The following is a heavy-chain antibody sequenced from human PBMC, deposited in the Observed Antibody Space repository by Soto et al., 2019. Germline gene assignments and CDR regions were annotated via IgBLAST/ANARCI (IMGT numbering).Heavy chain of an antibody. D-gene: IGHD6-13*01. CDR3: ARSYSSSWYRGGPPRYRFDY. V-gene: IGHV1-69*13. CDR1: GGTFSSYA. Sequence: ASVKVSCKASGGTFSSYAISWVRQAPGQGLEWMGGIIPIFGTANYAQKFQGRVTITADESTSTAYMELSSLRSEDTAVYYCARSYSSSWYRGGPPRYRFDYWGQGTLVTVT. J-gene: IGHJ4*02. CDR2: IIPIFGTA.